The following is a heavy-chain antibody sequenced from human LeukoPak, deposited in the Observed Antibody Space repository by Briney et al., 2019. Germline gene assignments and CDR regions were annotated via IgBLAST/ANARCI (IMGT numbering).Heavy chain of an antibody. V-gene: IGHV4-59*01. CDR1: GGSISSYH. CDR3: ARDSESFFDY. J-gene: IGHJ4*02. Sequence: PSETLSLTCTVSGGSISSYHWSWIRQPPGKGLEWIGYIYYSGNTNYNPSLKSRITISVDTSKNQFSLKLSSVTAADTAVYYCARDSESFFDYWGQGTLVTVSS. CDR2: IYYSGNT.